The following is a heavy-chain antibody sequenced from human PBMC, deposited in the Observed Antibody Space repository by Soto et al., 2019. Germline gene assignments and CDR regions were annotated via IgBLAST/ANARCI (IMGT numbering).Heavy chain of an antibody. CDR2: SSASGGGT. CDR3: AKDRRAGGNYGFYSDF. CDR1: GGNFISYA. D-gene: IGHD1-7*01. V-gene: IGHV3-23*01. J-gene: IGHJ4*02. Sequence: PVVSLSLCYRASGGNFISYARSWVRQAPGKGLEWVSVSSASGGGTYYADSVKGRFTISRDNSKNTLYLQMTSLRADDTAVYYCAKDRRAGGNYGFYSDFWGPGALVPVS.